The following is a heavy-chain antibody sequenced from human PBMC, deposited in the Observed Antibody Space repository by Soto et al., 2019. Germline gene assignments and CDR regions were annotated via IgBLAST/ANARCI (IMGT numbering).Heavy chain of an antibody. D-gene: IGHD3-22*01. V-gene: IGHV2-70*11. CDR3: ARIPGITMTNIQGYGMDG. Sequence: SGPTLVNPTQTLTLTCTFSGFSLSTSGMCVSWIRQPPGKALEWLARIDWDDDKYYSTSLKTRLTISKDTSKNQVVLTMTNMDPVDTATYYCARIPGITMTNIQGYGMDGWGQGTTVNVSS. CDR1: GFSLSTSGMC. J-gene: IGHJ6*02. CDR2: IDWDDDK.